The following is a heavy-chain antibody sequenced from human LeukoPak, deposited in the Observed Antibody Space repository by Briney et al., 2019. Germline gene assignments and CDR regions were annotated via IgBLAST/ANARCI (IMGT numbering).Heavy chain of an antibody. CDR1: GFTFSNYG. CDR3: ARVGYYYDSSGSRTDYFDY. D-gene: IGHD3-22*01. J-gene: IGHJ4*02. Sequence: GGSLRLSCAASGFTFSNYGMHWVRQAPGKGLEWVAVIWYDGSNKYYADSVKGRFTISRDNSKNTLYLQMNSLRAEDTAVYYCARVGYYYDSSGSRTDYFDYWGQGTLVTVSS. CDR2: IWYDGSNK. V-gene: IGHV3-33*08.